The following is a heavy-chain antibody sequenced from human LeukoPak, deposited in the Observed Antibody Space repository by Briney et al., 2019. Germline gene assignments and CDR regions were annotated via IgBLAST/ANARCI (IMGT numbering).Heavy chain of an antibody. D-gene: IGHD3-10*01. CDR2: ISGTNDDT. J-gene: IGHJ4*02. CDR1: GFIFKLFA. V-gene: IGHV3-23*01. CDR3: FKTYCSITRCSPGFDS. Sequence: GGSLRLSCVGSGFIFKLFAVGWVRQAPGKGLEWVSVISGTNDDTDYADSVRGHFTISRDNSLNTLFLQMDNLRAEDTAVYYCFKTYCSITRCSPGFDSWGQGTLVTVSS.